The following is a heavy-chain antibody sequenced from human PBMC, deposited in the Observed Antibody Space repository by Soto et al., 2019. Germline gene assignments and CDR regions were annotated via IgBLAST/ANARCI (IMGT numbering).Heavy chain of an antibody. Sequence: QVTLKESGPVLVKPTETLTLTCTVSGFSLSNARMGVSWIRQPPGKALEWLAHIFSNDGKSYSTSLKSRLTTPKETTKIQGVLTMTHMDPVDTATYYWARKLGVAVAFETHYYYSGMDVWCPGSTVTVSS. D-gene: IGHD3-16*01. CDR1: GFSLSNARMG. J-gene: IGHJ6*02. V-gene: IGHV2-26*01. CDR3: ARKLGVAVAFETHYYYSGMDV. CDR2: IFSNDGK.